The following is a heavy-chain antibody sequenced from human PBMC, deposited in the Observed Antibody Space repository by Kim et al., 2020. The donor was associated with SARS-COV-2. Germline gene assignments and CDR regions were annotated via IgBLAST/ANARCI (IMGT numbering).Heavy chain of an antibody. Sequence: ASVKVSCKASGYTFTGYYIHWVRQAPGQGLEWMGRINPNSGGTNYGPKFQGRVTMTRDTSINTAYMELSRLTSDDTVIYYCARSGDYGSVSYLGYWGQGTLVTVSS. CDR2: INPNSGGT. CDR1: GYTFTGYY. V-gene: IGHV1-2*05. CDR3: ARSGDYGSVSYLGY. J-gene: IGHJ4*02. D-gene: IGHD3-10*01.